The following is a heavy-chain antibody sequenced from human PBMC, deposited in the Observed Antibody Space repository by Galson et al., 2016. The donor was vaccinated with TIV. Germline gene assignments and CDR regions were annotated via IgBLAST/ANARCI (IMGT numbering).Heavy chain of an antibody. J-gene: IGHJ5*02. V-gene: IGHV3-53*01. CDR1: GFTVGNNY. CDR3: ARMLFDFVGAPAATPTGYFDP. Sequence: SLRLSCAASGFTVGNNYMSWVRQPPGKGLEWVAAMYSGGDTVYADSVKGRFTISRDNAQTSLYLQMDSLRDEDTAVYYCARMLFDFVGAPAATPTGYFDPWGQGALVTVSS. D-gene: IGHD2-2*01. CDR2: MYSGGDT.